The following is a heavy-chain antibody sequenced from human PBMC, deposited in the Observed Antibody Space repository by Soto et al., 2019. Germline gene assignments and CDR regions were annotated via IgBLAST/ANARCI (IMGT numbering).Heavy chain of an antibody. J-gene: IGHJ4*02. CDR2: ISAYNGNT. CDR1: GYTFTSYG. Sequence: QVQLVQSGAEVKKPGASVKVSCKASGYTFTSYGISWVLQAPGQGLVWRGWISAYNGNTKYAQKFQGRVTMTTDTSTSAAYMEVRSLRSDDTAVYYCARDAAAGLNDYWGQGTLVTVSS. CDR3: ARDAAAGLNDY. V-gene: IGHV1-18*01. D-gene: IGHD6-13*01.